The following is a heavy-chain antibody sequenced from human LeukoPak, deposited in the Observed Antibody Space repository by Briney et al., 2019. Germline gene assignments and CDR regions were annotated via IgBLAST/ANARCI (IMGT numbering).Heavy chain of an antibody. CDR1: GFTFSSYW. Sequence: PGGSLRLSCAASGFTFSSYWVSWVRQAPGKGLEWVANIKQDGSKKYYVDSVKGRFTISRDNAKNSLYLQMNSLRAEDTAVYYCARDIALCSGGSCYPGGFDSWGQGTLVTVSS. V-gene: IGHV3-7*01. CDR2: IKQDGSKK. D-gene: IGHD2-15*01. CDR3: ARDIALCSGGSCYPGGFDS. J-gene: IGHJ4*02.